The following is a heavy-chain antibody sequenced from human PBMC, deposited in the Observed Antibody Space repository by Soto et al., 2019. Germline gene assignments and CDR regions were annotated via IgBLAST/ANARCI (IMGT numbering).Heavy chain of an antibody. CDR1: GYTFIGYY. D-gene: IGHD3-16*02. V-gene: IGHV1-2*04. CDR3: AKGYVWGSYRPSMDV. Sequence: GASVKVSCKASGYTFIGYYIHWVRQAPGQGLEWMGWINPNSGGTNYAQKFQGWVTMTRDTSISTAYMELSSLRAEDTAVYYCAKGYVWGSYRPSMDVWGHGTTVTVSS. CDR2: INPNSGGT. J-gene: IGHJ6*02.